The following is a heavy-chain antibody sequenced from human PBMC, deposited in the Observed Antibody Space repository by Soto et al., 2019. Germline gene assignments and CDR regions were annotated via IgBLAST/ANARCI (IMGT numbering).Heavy chain of an antibody. CDR1: GFTFSSYG. CDR2: ISYDGSTK. Sequence: QVQLVESGGGVVQPGRSLRLSCAASGFTFSSYGMHWVRQAPGKGLEWVAVISYDGSTKYYADSVKGGFTISIDNYKNTLNLQMNRLDAEDTAVYYCAKYRGSGNNGMDVCGQGTKVTVSS. D-gene: IGHD3-10*01. V-gene: IGHV3-30*18. CDR3: AKYRGSGNNGMDV. J-gene: IGHJ6*02.